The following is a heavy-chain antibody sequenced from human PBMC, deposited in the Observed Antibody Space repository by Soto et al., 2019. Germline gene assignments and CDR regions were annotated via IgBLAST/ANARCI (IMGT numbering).Heavy chain of an antibody. Sequence: PGGSLRLSCAASGFTVSSNYLSWVRQAPGKGLEWVSVIYSGGSTYYADSVKGRFTISRHNSKNTLYLQMNSLRAEDTAVYYCAREGHYDIVTGYYLWGQGTLVTVSS. V-gene: IGHV3-53*04. J-gene: IGHJ4*02. CDR3: AREGHYDIVTGYYL. D-gene: IGHD3-9*01. CDR2: IYSGGST. CDR1: GFTVSSNY.